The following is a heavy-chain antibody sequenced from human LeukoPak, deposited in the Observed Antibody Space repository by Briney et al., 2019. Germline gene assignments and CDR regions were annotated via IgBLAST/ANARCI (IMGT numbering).Heavy chain of an antibody. V-gene: IGHV1-8*02. CDR2: MNPNSGNT. CDR1: GYTFTSYD. CDR3: ARVVSVAGRNDVFDI. Sequence: ASVKVSCKASGYTFTSYDINWVRQATGQGLEWMGWMNPNSGNTGYAQKFQGRVTMTRNTSISTAYMELSSLRSEDTAVYYCARVVSVAGRNDVFDIWGQGTMVTVSS. D-gene: IGHD6-19*01. J-gene: IGHJ3*02.